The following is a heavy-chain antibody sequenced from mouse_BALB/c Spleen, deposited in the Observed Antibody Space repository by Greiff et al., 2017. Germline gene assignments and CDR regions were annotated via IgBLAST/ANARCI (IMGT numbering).Heavy chain of an antibody. CDR2: IYPGDGDT. J-gene: IGHJ3*01. D-gene: IGHD2-14*01. V-gene: IGHV1-80*01. CDR3: ARSGVRRGPWFAY. Sequence: QVQLQQSGAELVRPGSSVKISCKASGYAFSSYWMNWVKQRPGQGLEWIGQIYPGDGDTNYNGKFKGKATLTAYKSSSTAYMQLSSLTSEDSAVYFCARSGVRRGPWFAYWGQGTLVTVSA. CDR1: GYAFSSYW.